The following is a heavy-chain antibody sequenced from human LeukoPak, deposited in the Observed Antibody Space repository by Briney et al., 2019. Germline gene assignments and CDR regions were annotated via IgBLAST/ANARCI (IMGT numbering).Heavy chain of an antibody. CDR2: INDSGGST. CDR3: SKASYYVLPCFDS. V-gene: IGHV3-23*01. CDR1: GVSFSGYY. Sequence: ETLSLTCAVYGVSFSGYYWNWIRQPPGKGLEWVSGINDSGGSTYYADSVKGRFTISRDNSKNTLYLQMNSLRAEDTAVYYCSKASYYVLPCFDSWGQGTLVTVSS. D-gene: IGHD3-10*02. J-gene: IGHJ4*02.